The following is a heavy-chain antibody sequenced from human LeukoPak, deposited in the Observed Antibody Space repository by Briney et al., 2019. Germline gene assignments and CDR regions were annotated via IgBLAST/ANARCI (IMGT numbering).Heavy chain of an antibody. CDR2: LYYSGST. CDR3: ASFYQAYYFDY. J-gene: IGHJ4*02. V-gene: IGHV4-30-4*01. CDR1: GGSISSGDYY. Sequence: SQTLSLTCTVSGGSISSGDYYWSWIRQPPGKGLEWIGYLYYSGSTYYNPSFKSRVTISVDTSKNQFSLKLSSVTAADTAVYYCASFYQAYYFDYWGQGTLVTVSS. D-gene: IGHD2-21*01.